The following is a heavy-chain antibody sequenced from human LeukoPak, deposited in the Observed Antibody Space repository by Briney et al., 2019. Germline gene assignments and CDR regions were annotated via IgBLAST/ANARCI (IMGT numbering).Heavy chain of an antibody. V-gene: IGHV4-59*02. Sequence: SETLSLTCTVSGGSVSNNHWSWIRQSTEKGLEWIGYAYDSGISNCNPSLESRVTLSVDTSKNQFSLRLTSVTAADTAVYFCARRAGTGTPVYFDYWGQGVLVTVSS. CDR2: AYDSGIS. D-gene: IGHD6-19*01. CDR3: ARRAGTGTPVYFDY. CDR1: GGSVSNNH. J-gene: IGHJ4*02.